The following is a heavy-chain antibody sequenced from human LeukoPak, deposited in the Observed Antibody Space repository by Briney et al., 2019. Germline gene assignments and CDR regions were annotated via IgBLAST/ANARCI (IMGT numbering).Heavy chain of an antibody. V-gene: IGHV3-21*01. J-gene: IGHJ2*01. Sequence: GGSLRLSCAASGFTFSSYSMTWVRQAPGKGLEWVSSISSSSSYIYYADSVKGRFTISRDNAKNSLYLQMNSLRAEDTAVYYCLRVLRPWYFDLWGRGTLVTVSS. CDR3: LRVLRPWYFDL. CDR1: GFTFSSYS. D-gene: IGHD4-17*01. CDR2: ISSSSSYI.